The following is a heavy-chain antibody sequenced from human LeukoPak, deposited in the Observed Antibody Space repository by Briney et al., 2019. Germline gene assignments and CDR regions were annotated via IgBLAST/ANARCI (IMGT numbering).Heavy chain of an antibody. J-gene: IGHJ4*02. CDR3: ARGSGYLYYFDY. V-gene: IGHV3-30*03. D-gene: IGHD3-22*01. Sequence: PGGSLRLSCAASGFTFSSYSMNWVRQAPGKGLEWVAVISYDGSNKYYADSVKGRFTISRDNSKNTLYLQMNSLRAEDTAVYYCARGSGYLYYFDYWGQGTLVTVSS. CDR1: GFTFSSYS. CDR2: ISYDGSNK.